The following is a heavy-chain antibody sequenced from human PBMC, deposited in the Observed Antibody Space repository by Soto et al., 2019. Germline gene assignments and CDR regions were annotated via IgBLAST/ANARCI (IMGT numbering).Heavy chain of an antibody. CDR2: ISGSGGST. CDR1: GFTFSIYA. V-gene: IGHV3-23*01. J-gene: IGHJ4*02. CDR3: AKDKRMGGYYYDSSGYYHLDFDF. D-gene: IGHD3-22*01. Sequence: EVQLLDSGGDLVQPGGSLRLSCAASGFTFSIYAMSWVRQAPGKGLEWVSGISGSGGSTHYADSVKGRFTISRDNSQNTLYLLMNSLRAEDTAIYYCAKDKRMGGYYYDSSGYYHLDFDFWGQGTLVTVSS.